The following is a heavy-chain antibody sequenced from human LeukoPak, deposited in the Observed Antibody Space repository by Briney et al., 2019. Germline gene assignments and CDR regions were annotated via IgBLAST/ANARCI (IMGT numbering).Heavy chain of an antibody. D-gene: IGHD5-12*01. CDR2: IRYDGSNK. CDR3: AKSPAYGRGYSGYDSGFDH. V-gene: IGHV3-30*02. Sequence: PGGSLRLSCAASGFTFSSCGMHWVRQAPGKGLEWVAFIRYDGSNKYYADSVKGRFTISRDNSKNTLYLQMNSLRAEDTAVYYCAKSPAYGRGYSGYDSGFDHWGQGTLVTVSS. CDR1: GFTFSSCG. J-gene: IGHJ4*02.